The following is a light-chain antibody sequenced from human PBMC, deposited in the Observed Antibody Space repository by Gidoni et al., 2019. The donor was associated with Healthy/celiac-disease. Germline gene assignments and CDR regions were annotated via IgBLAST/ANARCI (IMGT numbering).Light chain of an antibody. CDR2: GKN. CDR1: SLRSHY. CDR3: NSRDSSGNYV. V-gene: IGLV3-19*01. J-gene: IGLJ1*01. Sequence: SSELTQDPAVSVALGQTVRITCQGDSLRSHYACWYQQKPGQAPVLVIYGKNNRPSGIPDRFSGSSSGNTASLTITGAQAEDEADYYCNSRDSSGNYVFGTGTKVTVL.